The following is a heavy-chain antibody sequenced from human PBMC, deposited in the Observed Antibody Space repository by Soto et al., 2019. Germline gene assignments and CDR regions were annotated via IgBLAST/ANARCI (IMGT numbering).Heavy chain of an antibody. V-gene: IGHV4-39*01. J-gene: IGHJ5*02. D-gene: IGHD4-17*01. Sequence: LSLTCTVSGGSISSSSYYWGWIRQPPGKGLEWIGSIYYSGSTYYNPSLKSRVTISVDTSKNQFSLKLSSVTAADTAVYYCARSPTGHLLWFDPWGQGTLVTVSS. CDR3: ARSPTGHLLWFDP. CDR1: GGSISSSSYY. CDR2: IYYSGST.